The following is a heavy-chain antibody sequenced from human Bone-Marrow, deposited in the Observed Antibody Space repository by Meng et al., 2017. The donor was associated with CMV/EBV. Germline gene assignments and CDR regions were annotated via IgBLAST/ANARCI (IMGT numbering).Heavy chain of an antibody. J-gene: IGHJ4*02. V-gene: IGHV3-30*02. Sequence: GESLKISCAASGFTFSSYGMHWVRQAPGKGLEWVAVIWYDGSNKYYADSVKGRFTISRDNSKNTLYLQMNSLRAEDTAVYYCAKEGAGGKQQLVRNSPLDYWGQGTLVAVSS. CDR3: AKEGAGGKQQLVRNSPLDY. D-gene: IGHD6-13*01. CDR1: GFTFSSYG. CDR2: IWYDGSNK.